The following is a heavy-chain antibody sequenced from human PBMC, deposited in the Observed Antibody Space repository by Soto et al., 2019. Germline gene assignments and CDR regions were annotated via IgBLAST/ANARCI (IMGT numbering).Heavy chain of an antibody. CDR3: ARELMVYATNYYYYGMDV. V-gene: IGHV4-30-4*02. CDR2: IYYSGST. CDR1: GVSISSYY. Sequence: PSDTLSLTCPVSGVSISSYYWSWILQPPGKGLEWIGYIYYSGSTYYNPSLKSRVTISVDTSKNQFSLKLSSVTAADTAVYYCARELMVYATNYYYYGMDVWGQGTTVTVSS. J-gene: IGHJ6*02. D-gene: IGHD2-8*01.